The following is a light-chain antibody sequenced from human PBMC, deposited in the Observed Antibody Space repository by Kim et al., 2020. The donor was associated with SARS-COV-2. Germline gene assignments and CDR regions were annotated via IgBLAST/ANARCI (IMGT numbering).Light chain of an antibody. Sequence: DIVMTQSPDSLAVSLGERATINCKSSQSVLHTSNNQNYLTWYQQKPGQPPKLLIYWASTRESGVPDRFSGSGSGTDFTLTISSLQAEDVAVYYCQQYYSIPPTFGGGTKVDIK. CDR2: WAS. J-gene: IGKJ4*01. V-gene: IGKV4-1*01. CDR3: QQYYSIPPT. CDR1: QSVLHTSNNQNY.